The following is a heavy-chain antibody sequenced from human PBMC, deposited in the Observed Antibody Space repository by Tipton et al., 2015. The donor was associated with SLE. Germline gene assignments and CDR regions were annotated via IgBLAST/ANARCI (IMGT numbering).Heavy chain of an antibody. J-gene: IGHJ3*02. V-gene: IGHV1-46*01. CDR1: GNTFTTFH. D-gene: IGHD1-26*01. CDR2: LFGGGTR. Sequence: QLVQSGAEVKTPGASVKVSCKASGNTFTTFHIHWLRQGPGQGLEWMGTLFGGGTRTIAQNFQGRVTMTTDTSTSTAYMELRSLRSDDTAVYYCAAPRGSYDAFDIWGQGTMVTVSS. CDR3: AAPRGSYDAFDI.